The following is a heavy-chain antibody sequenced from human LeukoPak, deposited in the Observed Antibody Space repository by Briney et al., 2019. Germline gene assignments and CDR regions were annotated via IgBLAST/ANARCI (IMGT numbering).Heavy chain of an antibody. Sequence: SETLSLTCTVSGTSISRYYWSWIRQSPGKRLEWVGCIYSSGNTKYNPSLKSRVTISVDTSKNQVSLRLNSVTAADTAIYYCARHIVVVPETWFDPWGQGTLVTVSS. CDR3: ARHIVVVPETWFDP. CDR1: GTSISRYY. D-gene: IGHD2-2*01. J-gene: IGHJ5*02. V-gene: IGHV4-59*01. CDR2: IYSSGNT.